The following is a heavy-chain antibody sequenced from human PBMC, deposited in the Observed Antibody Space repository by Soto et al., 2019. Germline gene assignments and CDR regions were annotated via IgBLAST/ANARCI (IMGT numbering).Heavy chain of an antibody. CDR1: GFTFSSYC. CDR2: IKQDGSEK. V-gene: IGHV3-7*01. D-gene: IGHD6-13*01. CDR3: ARDGQLVINYFDY. Sequence: SLRLSCAASGFTFSSYCMSWVLQSPGKGLEWVANIKQDGSEKYYVDSVKGRFTISRDNAKNSLYLQMNSLRAEDTAVYYCARDGQLVINYFDYWGQGTLVTVSS. J-gene: IGHJ4*02.